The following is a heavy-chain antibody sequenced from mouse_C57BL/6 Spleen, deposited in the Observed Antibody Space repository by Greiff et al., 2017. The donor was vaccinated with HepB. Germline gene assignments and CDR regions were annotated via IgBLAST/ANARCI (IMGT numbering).Heavy chain of an antibody. J-gene: IGHJ3*01. D-gene: IGHD1-1*01. CDR1: GYSITSGYY. CDR2: ISYDGSN. CDR3: AREGYYGSSYEAY. Sequence: EVKVEESGPGLVKPSQSLSLTCSVTGYSITSGYYWNWIRQFPGNKLEWMGYISYDGSNNYNPSLKNRISITRDTSKNQFFLKLNSVTTEDTATYYCAREGYYGSSYEAYWGQGTLVTVSA. V-gene: IGHV3-6*01.